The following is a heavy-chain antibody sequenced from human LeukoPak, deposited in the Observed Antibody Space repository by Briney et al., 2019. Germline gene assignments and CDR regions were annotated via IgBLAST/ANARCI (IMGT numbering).Heavy chain of an antibody. V-gene: IGHV4-4*07. D-gene: IGHD4-17*01. Sequence: PSETLSLTCTVSGGSISSYYWSWIRQPAGKGLEWIGRIYTSGSTNYNPSLKSRVTISVDTSKNQFSLKLSSVTAADTAVYYCARSMQVNGDYVWYYFDYWGQGTLVTVSS. CDR3: ARSMQVNGDYVWYYFDY. CDR2: IYTSGST. CDR1: GGSISSYY. J-gene: IGHJ4*02.